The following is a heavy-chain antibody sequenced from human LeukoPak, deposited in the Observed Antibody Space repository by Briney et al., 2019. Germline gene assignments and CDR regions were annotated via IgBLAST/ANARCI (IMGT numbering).Heavy chain of an antibody. V-gene: IGHV1-69*13. J-gene: IGHJ4*02. D-gene: IGHD6-13*01. CDR1: GGTFSSYA. Sequence: SVKVSCKASGGTFSSYAISWVRQAPGQGLEWMGGIIPIFGTANYAQKFQGRVTITADESTSTAYMELSSLRSEDTAVYYCARAGIPIAAAGISFDYWGQGTLVSVSS. CDR3: ARAGIPIAAAGISFDY. CDR2: IIPIFGTA.